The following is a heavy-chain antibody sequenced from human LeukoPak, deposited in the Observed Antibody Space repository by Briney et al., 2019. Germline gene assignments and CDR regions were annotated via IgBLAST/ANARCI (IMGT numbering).Heavy chain of an antibody. D-gene: IGHD3-22*01. CDR3: ASHSSGYFFWFDP. J-gene: IGHJ5*02. V-gene: IGHV4-59*01. CDR1: GGSISSFF. Sequence: SETLSLTCTVSGGSISSFFWSWIRQPPGKGLEWIGYIYHSGTTNYSPSLKSRLTISVDTSKNQFSLKLASVTAADTVVYYCASHSSGYFFWFDPWGQGTLVTVSS. CDR2: IYHSGTT.